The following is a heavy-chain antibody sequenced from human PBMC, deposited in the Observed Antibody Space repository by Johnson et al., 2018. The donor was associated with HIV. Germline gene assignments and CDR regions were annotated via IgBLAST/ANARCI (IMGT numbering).Heavy chain of an antibody. CDR2: ITWHGGST. Sequence: VQLVESGGGVVRPGGSLRISCAASGFTFDDYGMSWVRQAPGKGLEWVSGITWHGGSTDSADSVRGRVNISRDHAKNSLYLQMNSLRAEDTAVDYCARAEGYYYDSGGWGPDAFDIWGQGTMVTVSS. CDR1: GFTFDDYG. D-gene: IGHD3-22*01. V-gene: IGHV3-20*04. CDR3: ARAEGYYYDSGGWGPDAFDI. J-gene: IGHJ3*02.